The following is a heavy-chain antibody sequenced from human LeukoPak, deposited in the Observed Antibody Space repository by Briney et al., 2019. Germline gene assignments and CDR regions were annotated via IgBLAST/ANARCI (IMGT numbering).Heavy chain of an antibody. V-gene: IGHV1-2*02. CDR1: GYTFTGYY. Sequence: ASVKVSCKASGYTFTGYYMHCVRQAPGQGLEWMGWINPNSGGTNYAQKFQGRVTMTRDTSISTAYMELSRLRSDDTAVYYCATQGSAFHYYYYDMDVWGKGTTVTVSS. CDR3: ATQGSAFHYYYYDMDV. CDR2: INPNSGGT. D-gene: IGHD3-10*01. J-gene: IGHJ6*03.